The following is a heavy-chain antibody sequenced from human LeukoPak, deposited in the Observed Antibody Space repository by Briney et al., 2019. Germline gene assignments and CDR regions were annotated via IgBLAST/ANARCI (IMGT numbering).Heavy chain of an antibody. CDR1: GFTFSSYN. J-gene: IGHJ4*02. Sequence: GGSLRLSCAASGFTFSSYNMNWVRQAPGKGLEWVSSISTTSDYIYYADSLKGRFTISRDNAKNSLYLQMNSLRAEDTAVYYCARRATGERASSYGLDSWGQGTLVTLSS. CDR3: ARRATGERASSYGLDS. D-gene: IGHD5-18*01. CDR2: ISTTSDYI. V-gene: IGHV3-21*01.